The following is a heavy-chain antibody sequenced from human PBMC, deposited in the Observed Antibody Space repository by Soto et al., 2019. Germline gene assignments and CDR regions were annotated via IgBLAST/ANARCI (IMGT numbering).Heavy chain of an antibody. CDR2: IGSAGDT. Sequence: EVQLVESGGGLVQPGGSLRLSCAASGFTFSTYDMHWVRQATGKGLEWVSAIGSAGDTSYPASVKGRFTISRENAKNSLYLQMNSLRAGDTAVYYCATVVWGYSGYDYYFDYWGQGTLVTVSS. J-gene: IGHJ4*02. V-gene: IGHV3-13*01. CDR3: ATVVWGYSGYDYYFDY. CDR1: GFTFSTYD. D-gene: IGHD5-12*01.